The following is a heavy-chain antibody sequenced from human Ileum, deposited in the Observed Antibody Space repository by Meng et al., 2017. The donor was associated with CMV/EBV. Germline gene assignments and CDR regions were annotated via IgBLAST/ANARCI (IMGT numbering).Heavy chain of an antibody. CDR2: ISGSGIST. D-gene: IGHD2-2*02. V-gene: IGHV3-64*02. CDR1: GFTFSSYA. J-gene: IGHJ4*02. CDR3: ASRYCSGTSCSTPFDY. Sequence: GGSLRLSCAASGFTFSSYAFHWVRQAPGKKLEYVSAISGSGISTYYADSVKGRFTISRDNSKNTLYLQMGSLRVEDMAVYFCASRYCSGTSCSTPFDYWGQGTLVTVSS.